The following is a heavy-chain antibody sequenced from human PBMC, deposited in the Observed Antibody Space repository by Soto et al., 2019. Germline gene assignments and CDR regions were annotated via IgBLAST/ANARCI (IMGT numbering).Heavy chain of an antibody. CDR2: ISTAGNT. J-gene: IGHJ4*02. CDR1: GFTFSNYD. V-gene: IGHV3-13*01. Sequence: GGSLRLSCAASGFTFSNYDMHWVRQATGKGLEWVSTISTAGNTYSPGSVKGRFTITRENAKNSLYLQMNSLRVDDTAVYYCARGRDSGLYYFDYWGQGTLVTVSS. CDR3: ARGRDSGLYYFDY. D-gene: IGHD2-21*01.